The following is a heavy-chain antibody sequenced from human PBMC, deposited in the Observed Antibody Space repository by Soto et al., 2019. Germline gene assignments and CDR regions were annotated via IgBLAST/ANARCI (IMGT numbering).Heavy chain of an antibody. CDR2: IYYSGST. J-gene: IGHJ6*01. D-gene: IGHD3-3*01. V-gene: IGHV4-59*01. Sequence: SETLSLTCTVPGGSISSYYWSWIRQPPGKGLEWIGYIYYSGSTNYNPSLKSRVTISVDTSKNQFSLKLSSVTAAGTAVYYCARGTYDFWSGYYYYYGMDVWGQGTAVTVSS. CDR3: ARGTYDFWSGYYYYYGMDV. CDR1: GGSISSYY.